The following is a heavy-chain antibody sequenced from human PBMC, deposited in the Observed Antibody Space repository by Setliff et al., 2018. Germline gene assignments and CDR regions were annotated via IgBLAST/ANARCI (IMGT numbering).Heavy chain of an antibody. D-gene: IGHD6-13*01. V-gene: IGHV5-51*01. Sequence: GESLKISCKGSGYTFSNYWVGWVRQMPGKGLEWMGVIYAGDSDTRYSPSFQGQVTISVDKSISTAYLQWSTLKASDTAMYYCARLGSSSWYNDVFDFWGPGTMVTVSS. CDR2: IYAGDSDT. J-gene: IGHJ3*01. CDR1: GYTFSNYW. CDR3: ARLGSSSWYNDVFDF.